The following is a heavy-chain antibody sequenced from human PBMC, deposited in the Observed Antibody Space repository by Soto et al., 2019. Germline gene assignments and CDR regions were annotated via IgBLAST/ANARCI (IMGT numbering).Heavy chain of an antibody. D-gene: IGHD2-8*02. Sequence: GGSLRLSCAASGFIFSSYEINWVRQAPGKGLEWVSYISSSGTTIYYADSVKGRFTISRDNAKNSLYLQMNSLRAEDTAVYYCARDLSGDTGLRTGFDYWGQGTLVTVSS. CDR3: ARDLSGDTGLRTGFDY. V-gene: IGHV3-48*03. CDR2: ISSSGTTI. CDR1: GFIFSSYE. J-gene: IGHJ4*02.